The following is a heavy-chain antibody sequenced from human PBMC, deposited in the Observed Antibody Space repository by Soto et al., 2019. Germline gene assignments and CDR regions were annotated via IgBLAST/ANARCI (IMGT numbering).Heavy chain of an antibody. V-gene: IGHV1-2*04. D-gene: IGHD6-13*01. CDR1: GYTFTGYY. J-gene: IGHJ6*02. Sequence: ASVKVSCKASGYTFTGYYMHWVRQAPGQGLEWMGWINPNSGGTNYAQKFQGWVTMTRDTSISTAYMELSRLRSDDTAVYYCARDHSSSWETSYYYYYGMDVWGQGTTVTVSS. CDR3: ARDHSSSWETSYYYYYGMDV. CDR2: INPNSGGT.